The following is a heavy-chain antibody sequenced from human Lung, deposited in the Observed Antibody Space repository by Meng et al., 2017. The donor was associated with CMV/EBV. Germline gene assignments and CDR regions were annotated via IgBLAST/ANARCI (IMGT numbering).Heavy chain of an antibody. D-gene: IGHD5-18*01. CDR2: ISSTGSSI. V-gene: IGHV3-11*04. J-gene: IGHJ4*02. CDR1: GFSFSDYY. CDR3: ARGLTWTWKQQWFDY. Sequence: GGSXRLXCAASGFSFSDYYMSWIRQAPGKGLEWVSYISSTGSSIYYADSVKGRFTISRDNAENSLYLQMNSLRGEDTAVYFCARGLTWTWKQQWFDYWGQGXLVTVSS.